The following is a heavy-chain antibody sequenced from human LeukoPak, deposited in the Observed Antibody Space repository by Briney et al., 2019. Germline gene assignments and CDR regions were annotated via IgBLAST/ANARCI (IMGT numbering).Heavy chain of an antibody. CDR3: ARGPTRYYFDY. V-gene: IGHV4-59*01. CDR2: IYHTGST. J-gene: IGHJ4*02. CDR1: GGSITNYY. Sequence: SETLSLTCTVSGGSITNYYWSWVRQPPGQGLEWIAYIYHTGSTNYNPSLKSRVTISIDTSKNQFSLNLSSVTAADTAIHYCARGPTRYYFDYWGQGTLVTVSS.